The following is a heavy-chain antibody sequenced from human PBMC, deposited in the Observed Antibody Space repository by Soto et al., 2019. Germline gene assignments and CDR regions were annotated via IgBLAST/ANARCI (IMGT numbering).Heavy chain of an antibody. V-gene: IGHV5-10-1*04. CDR2: IDPSHSYT. CDR3: TKGATSAFDS. D-gene: IGHD3-16*01. J-gene: IGHJ4*02. Sequence: GESLKISRKGSGYSFTSYWISWVRQMPGKGLEWMGRIDPSHSYTNYSPSFEGQVTISADNSINTAYLHLRNLKASDTAIYYCTKGATSAFDSWGQGTRVTVSS. CDR1: GYSFTSYW.